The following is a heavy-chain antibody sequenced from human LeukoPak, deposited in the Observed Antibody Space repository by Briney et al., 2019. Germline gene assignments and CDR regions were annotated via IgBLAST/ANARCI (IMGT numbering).Heavy chain of an antibody. J-gene: IGHJ4*02. CDR2: IYTSGST. D-gene: IGHD6-13*01. CDR1: GGSISSGSYY. Sequence: PSETLSLTCTVSGGSISSGSYYWSWIRQPAGKGLEWIGRIYTSGSTNYNPSLKSRVTISVDTSKNQFSLKLSSVTAAATAVYYCARSIAAAGPGSYYFDYWGQGTLVTVSS. CDR3: ARSIAAAGPGSYYFDY. V-gene: IGHV4-61*02.